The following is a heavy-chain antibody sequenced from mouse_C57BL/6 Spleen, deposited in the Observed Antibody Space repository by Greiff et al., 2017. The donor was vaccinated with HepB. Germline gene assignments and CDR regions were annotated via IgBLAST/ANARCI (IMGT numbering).Heavy chain of an antibody. Sequence: EVMLVESGGGLVKPGGSLKLSCAASGFTFSDYGMHWVRQAPEKGLEWVAYISSGSSTIYYADTVKGRFTISRDNAKNTLFLQMTSLRSEDTAMYYCARGFYYGNYVYAMDYWGQGTSVTVSS. CDR1: GFTFSDYG. J-gene: IGHJ4*01. V-gene: IGHV5-17*01. D-gene: IGHD2-1*01. CDR2: ISSGSSTI. CDR3: ARGFYYGNYVYAMDY.